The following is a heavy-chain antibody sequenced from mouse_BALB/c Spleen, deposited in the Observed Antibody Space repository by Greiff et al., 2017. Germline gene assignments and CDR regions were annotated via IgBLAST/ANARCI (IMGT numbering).Heavy chain of an antibody. CDR1: GFTFSSYA. J-gene: IGHJ4*01. V-gene: IGHV5-9-3*01. CDR3: ARHYYGSSLYYYAMDY. D-gene: IGHD1-1*01. Sequence: EVKLMESGGGLVKPGGSLKLSCAASGFTFSSYAMSWVRQTPEKRLEWVATISSGGSYTYYPDSVKGRFTISRDNAKNTLYLQMSSLRSEDTAMYYCARHYYGSSLYYYAMDYWGQGTSVTVSS. CDR2: ISSGGSYT.